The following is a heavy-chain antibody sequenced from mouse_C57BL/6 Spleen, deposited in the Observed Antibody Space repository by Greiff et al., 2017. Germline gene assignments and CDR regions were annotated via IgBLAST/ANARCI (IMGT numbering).Heavy chain of an antibody. Sequence: EVQLQQSGAELVRPGASVTLSCPASCFNIKDAYMPWVKQRPEQVLEWIGWIAPENGDTESASKFQGKATITADTSSNTAYLQLSSLTSEDTSVYYCAPYYYGSSYEYWGQGTTLTVSS. CDR3: APYYYGSSYEY. J-gene: IGHJ2*01. CDR1: CFNIKDAY. D-gene: IGHD1-1*01. CDR2: IAPENGDT. V-gene: IGHV14-4*01.